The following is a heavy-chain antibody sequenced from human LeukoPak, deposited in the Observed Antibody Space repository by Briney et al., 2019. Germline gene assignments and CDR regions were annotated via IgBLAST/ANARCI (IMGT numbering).Heavy chain of an antibody. V-gene: IGHV4-39*01. CDR2: IYYSGST. J-gene: IGHJ6*03. CDR3: ARHEGHIVVVPAAKAPDYYYYYMDV. D-gene: IGHD2-2*01. CDR1: GGSISSGSYY. Sequence: SQTLSLTCTVSGGSISSGSYYWGWIRQPPGKGLEWIGSIYYSGSTYYNPSLKSRVTISVDTSKNQFSLKLSSVTATDTAVYYCARHEGHIVVVPAAKAPDYYYYYMDVWGKGTTVTVSS.